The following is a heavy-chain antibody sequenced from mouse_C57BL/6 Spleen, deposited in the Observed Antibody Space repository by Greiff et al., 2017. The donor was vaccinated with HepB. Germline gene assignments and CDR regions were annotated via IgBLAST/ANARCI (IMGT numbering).Heavy chain of an antibody. D-gene: IGHD4-1*01. J-gene: IGHJ2*01. CDR3: ARTGTFDY. V-gene: IGHV1-26*01. Sequence: EVQLQQSGPELVKPGASVKISCKASGYTFTDSYMNWVKQSHGKSLEWIGDINPNNGGTSYNQKFKGKATLTVDKSSSTAYLELRSLTSEDSAVYYCARTGTFDYWGQGTTLTVSS. CDR2: INPNNGGT. CDR1: GYTFTDSY.